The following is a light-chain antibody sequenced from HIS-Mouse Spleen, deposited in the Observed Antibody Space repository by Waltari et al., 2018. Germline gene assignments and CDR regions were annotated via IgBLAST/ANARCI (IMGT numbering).Light chain of an antibody. J-gene: IGLJ3*02. V-gene: IGLV1-47*01. CDR3: AAWDDSLSGWV. CDR1: SSNIGSNY. Sequence: QSVLTQPPSASGTPGQRVTISCSGSSSNIGSNYVYWYQQLPGPAPQPLIYRNNRRPSGVPDLFSGSKSGTSASLAISGLRSEDEADYYCAAWDDSLSGWVFGGGTKLTVL. CDR2: RNN.